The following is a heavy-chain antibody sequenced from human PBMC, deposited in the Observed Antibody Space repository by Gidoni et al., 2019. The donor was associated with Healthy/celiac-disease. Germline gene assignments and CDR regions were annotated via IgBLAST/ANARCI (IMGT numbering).Heavy chain of an antibody. J-gene: IGHJ4*02. CDR3: VKGSDSSGYFALDN. V-gene: IGHV3-30*18. CDR2: ISYDGSNK. Sequence: QVQLLESGGGVVQPGRSLRLSCAASGFTFSTYGMHWVRQAPGKGLEWVALISYDGSNKNYADSVKGLFTISRDNSKNTLYLQMNSLRAEDTAVHYCVKGSDSSGYFALDNWGQGTLVTVSS. D-gene: IGHD3-22*01. CDR1: GFTFSTYG.